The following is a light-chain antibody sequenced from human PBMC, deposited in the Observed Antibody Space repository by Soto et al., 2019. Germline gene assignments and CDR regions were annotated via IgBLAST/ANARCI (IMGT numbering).Light chain of an antibody. CDR2: RAS. CDR3: QHNTRYPYT. CDR1: QSISCR. V-gene: IGKV1-5*03. Sequence: EIQMTQSPSSLSASVGDRVTITCRASQSISCRLAWYQQKPGKAPKLLIYRASSVESGVPSGFTGSGSGTEFTLTSNIQHPDDVATYYCQHNTRYPYTFGQGTKLEIK. J-gene: IGKJ2*01.